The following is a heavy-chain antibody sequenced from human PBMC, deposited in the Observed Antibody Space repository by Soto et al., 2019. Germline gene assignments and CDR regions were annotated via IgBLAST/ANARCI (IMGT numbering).Heavy chain of an antibody. J-gene: IGHJ5*02. CDR1: GGSISSGDYY. Sequence: QVQLQESGPGLVRPSQTLSLTCTVSGGSISSGDYYWSWIRQAPGKGLEWIGYISNSGTAYYNPSLKSRVTTSVDTSKNQFSLKLSSVTAADTAIYYCARDRGTYDFLSRQWHGWFDPWGQGTLVTVSS. V-gene: IGHV4-30-4*01. CDR3: ARDRGTYDFLSRQWHGWFDP. CDR2: ISNSGTA. D-gene: IGHD3-3*01.